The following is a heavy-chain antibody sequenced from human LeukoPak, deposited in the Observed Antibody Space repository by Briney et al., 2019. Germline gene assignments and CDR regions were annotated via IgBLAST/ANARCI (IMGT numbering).Heavy chain of an antibody. Sequence: GASVKVSCKASGGTFSSYAISWVRQAPGQGLEWMGRINPSGGSTSYGQKFQGRVTMTRDMSTSTVYMELSSLRSEDTAVYFCARSDYYDSSGYYYGYWGQGTLVTVSS. CDR3: ARSDYYDSSGYYYGY. CDR2: INPSGGST. D-gene: IGHD3-22*01. J-gene: IGHJ4*02. CDR1: GGTFSSYA. V-gene: IGHV1-46*01.